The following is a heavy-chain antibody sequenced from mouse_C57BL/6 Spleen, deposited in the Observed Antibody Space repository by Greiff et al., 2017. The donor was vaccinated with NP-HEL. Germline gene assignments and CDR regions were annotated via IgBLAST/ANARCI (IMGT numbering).Heavy chain of an antibody. D-gene: IGHD2-3*01. CDR1: GYTFTSYW. CDR2: IDPSDSYT. CDR3: ARGYYTHWYFDV. Sequence: QVQLQQPGAELVKPGASVKLSCKASGYTFTSYWMQWVKQRPGQGLEWIGEIDPSDSYTNYNQKFKGKATLTVDTSSSTAYMQLSSLTSEDSAVYYCARGYYTHWYFDVWGTGTTVTVSS. J-gene: IGHJ1*03. V-gene: IGHV1-50*01.